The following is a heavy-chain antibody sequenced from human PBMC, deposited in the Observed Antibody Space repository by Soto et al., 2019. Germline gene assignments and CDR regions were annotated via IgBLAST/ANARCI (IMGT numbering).Heavy chain of an antibody. J-gene: IGHJ4*02. CDR3: ARRLYYDFWSGYRISGGYFAY. Sequence: QLQLQESGPGLVKPSETLSLTCTVSGGSISSSSYYWGWIRQPPGKGLEWIGSIYYSGSTYYNPSLKSRVTISVDTSKSQFSLKLSYVTAADTAVYYCARRLYYDFWSGYRISGGYFAYWGQGTLVTVSS. CDR1: GGSISSSSYY. CDR2: IYYSGST. V-gene: IGHV4-39*01. D-gene: IGHD3-3*01.